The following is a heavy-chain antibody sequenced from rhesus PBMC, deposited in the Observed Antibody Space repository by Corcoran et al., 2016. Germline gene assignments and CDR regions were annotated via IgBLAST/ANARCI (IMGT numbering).Heavy chain of an antibody. D-gene: IGHD4-29*01. CDR1: GGSFSSYW. Sequence: QVQLQESGPGLVKPSETLSLTCAGSGGSFSSYWWGWIRQPPGKGLERIGSIYGSSGNTEDNPALKSRATISRATSKSQFSLRMSSVTAADTAVYYWASTYGSSYWYFDIWGPGTPITISS. J-gene: IGHJ2*01. V-gene: IGHV4-160*01. CDR2: IYGSSGNT. CDR3: ASTYGSSYWYFDI.